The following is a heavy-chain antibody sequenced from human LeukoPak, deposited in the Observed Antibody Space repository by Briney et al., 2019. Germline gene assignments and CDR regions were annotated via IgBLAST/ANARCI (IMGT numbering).Heavy chain of an antibody. CDR1: GYTLTELS. Sequence: ASVKVSCKVSGYTLTELSMHWVRQAPGKGLEWMGGFDPEENETIYAQNFQGRVTMTEDTSTDTAYMELSSLRSEDTALYYCATEFNSSSYYYVRDVFGIWGQGTMVTVSS. V-gene: IGHV1-24*01. CDR3: ATEFNSSSYYYVRDVFGI. CDR2: FDPEENET. J-gene: IGHJ3*02. D-gene: IGHD3-22*01.